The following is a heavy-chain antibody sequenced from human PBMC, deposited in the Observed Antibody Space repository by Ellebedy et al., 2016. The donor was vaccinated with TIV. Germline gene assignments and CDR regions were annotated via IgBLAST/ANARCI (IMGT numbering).Heavy chain of an antibody. CDR2: INPSGGST. D-gene: IGHD6-13*01. J-gene: IGHJ6*02. CDR1: GYTFTSYY. CDR3: ARDRDIAAAGTGSRYYYGMDV. V-gene: IGHV1-46*01. Sequence: ASVKVSCXASGYTFTSYYMHWVRQAPGQGLEWMGIINPSGGSTSYAQKFQGRVTMTRDTSTSTVYMELSSLRSEDTAVYYCARDRDIAAAGTGSRYYYGMDVWGQGTTVTVSS.